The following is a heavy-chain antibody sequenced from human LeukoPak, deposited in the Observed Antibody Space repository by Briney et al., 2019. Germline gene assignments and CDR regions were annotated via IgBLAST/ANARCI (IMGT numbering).Heavy chain of an antibody. D-gene: IGHD6-19*01. V-gene: IGHV1-2*02. Sequence: GASVKVSCKASGYTFTGSYIHWVRQAPGQGLEWMGWINPNSGGTNYAQKFQGRVTMTRDTSISTAYMELSSLRSDDTAIYYCARRVFSGWGYYFDYWGQGTLVTVSS. J-gene: IGHJ4*02. CDR3: ARRVFSGWGYYFDY. CDR2: INPNSGGT. CDR1: GYTFTGSY.